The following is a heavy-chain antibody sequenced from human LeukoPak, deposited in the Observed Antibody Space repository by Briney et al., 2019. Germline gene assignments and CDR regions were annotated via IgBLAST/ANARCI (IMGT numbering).Heavy chain of an antibody. CDR1: GFTFSDFW. D-gene: IGHD6-19*01. V-gene: IGHV3-7*03. Sequence: PGGSLRLSCAASGFTFSDFWMGWVRQAPGKGLEWVANINQDGSENYYVDSVKGRFTISRDNAKNSLYLQMNSLRDEDTALYYCAGGDRNGWYFDYWGQGTLVTVSS. J-gene: IGHJ4*02. CDR3: AGGDRNGWYFDY. CDR2: INQDGSEN.